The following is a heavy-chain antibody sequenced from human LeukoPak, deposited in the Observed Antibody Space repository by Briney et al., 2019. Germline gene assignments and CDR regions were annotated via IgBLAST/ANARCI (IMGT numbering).Heavy chain of an antibody. D-gene: IGHD3-3*01. CDR2: IIPIFGTA. CDR3: ARSEYDFWSGYFDY. CDR1: GGTFSSYA. Sequence: ASVKVSCKASGGTFSSYAISWVRQAPGQGLEWMGGIIPIFGTANYAQKFQGRVTITADESTSTAYMELSSLRSEDTAVYYCARSEYDFWSGYFDYWGQGTLVTVSS. V-gene: IGHV1-69*13. J-gene: IGHJ4*02.